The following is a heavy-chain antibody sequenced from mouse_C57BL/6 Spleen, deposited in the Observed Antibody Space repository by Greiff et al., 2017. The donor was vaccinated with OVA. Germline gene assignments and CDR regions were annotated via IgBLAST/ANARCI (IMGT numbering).Heavy chain of an antibody. CDR2: IYPGDGDT. D-gene: IGHD2-1*01. CDR3: AREGVYYGNYVGYFDV. J-gene: IGHJ1*03. Sequence: QVHVKQSGAELVKPGASVKISCKASGYAFSSYWMNWVKQRPGKGLEWIGQIYPGDGDTNYNGKFKGKATLTADKSSSTAYMQLSSLTSEDSAVYFCAREGVYYGNYVGYFDVWGTGTTVTVSS. V-gene: IGHV1-80*01. CDR1: GYAFSSYW.